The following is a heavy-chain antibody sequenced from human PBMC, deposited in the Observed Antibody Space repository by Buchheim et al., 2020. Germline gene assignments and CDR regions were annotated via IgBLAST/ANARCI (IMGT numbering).Heavy chain of an antibody. CDR2: ISYDGSNK. V-gene: IGHV3-30-3*01. J-gene: IGHJ4*02. Sequence: QVQLVESGGGVVQPGRSLRLSCAASGFTFSSYAMHWVRQAPGKGLEWVAVISYDGSNKYYADSVKGRFTISRDNSKNTLYLQMNSLRAEDTAVYYCAKLGIAAAGPFDYWGQGTL. CDR3: AKLGIAAAGPFDY. D-gene: IGHD6-13*01. CDR1: GFTFSSYA.